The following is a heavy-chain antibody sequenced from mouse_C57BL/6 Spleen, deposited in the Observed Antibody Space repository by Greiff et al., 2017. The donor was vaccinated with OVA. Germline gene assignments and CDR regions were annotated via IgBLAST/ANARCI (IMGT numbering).Heavy chain of an antibody. D-gene: IGHD4-1*02. V-gene: IGHV5-4*01. J-gene: IGHJ2*01. CDR2: ISDGGSYT. CDR3: ARERQLGRGYYVDY. CDR1: GFTFSSYA. Sequence: EVQLVESGGGLVKPGGSLKLSCADSGFTFSSYAMSWVRQTPEKRLEWVATISDGGSYTYYPDNVKGRFTISRDNAKNNLYLQMSHLKSEDTAMYYCARERQLGRGYYVDYWGQGTTLTVSS.